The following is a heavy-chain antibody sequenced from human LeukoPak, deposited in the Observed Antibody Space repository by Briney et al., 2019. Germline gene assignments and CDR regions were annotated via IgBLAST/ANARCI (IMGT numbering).Heavy chain of an antibody. CDR3: AKDRGHCTNGVCHNYYYMDV. D-gene: IGHD2-8*01. CDR1: GFAFSSYA. J-gene: IGHJ6*03. V-gene: IGHV3-23*01. Sequence: HPGGSLRLSCAASGFAFSSYAMRWVRQAPGKGLEWVSSISGSGDRRDSADSVKGRFTISRDNSKNTLYLEMYSLRAEDTAVYYCAKDRGHCTNGVCHNYYYMDVWGKGTTVTVSS. CDR2: ISGSGDRR.